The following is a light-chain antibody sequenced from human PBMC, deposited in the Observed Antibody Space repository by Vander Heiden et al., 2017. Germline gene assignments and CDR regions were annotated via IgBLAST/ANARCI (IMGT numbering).Light chain of an antibody. J-gene: IGLJ3*02. CDR3: TAWDDSLNARV. CDR1: SSNIGGNT. CDR2: NNN. V-gene: IGLV1-44*01. Sequence: QSGLAQPPSASGTPGQSVSISCSGGSSNIGGNTVNWYQQLPGTAPKLLIYNNNQRPSGVPDRLSGSKSGTSASLAISGLQSEDEADYHCTAWDDSLNARVFGGGTKVTVL.